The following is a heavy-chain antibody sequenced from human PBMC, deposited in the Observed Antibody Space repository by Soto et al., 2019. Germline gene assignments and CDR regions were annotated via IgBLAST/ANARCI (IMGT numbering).Heavy chain of an antibody. Sequence: HVQLVQSGTEVKKPGASVRVSCRVSGYPFTTYYIHWVRQAPGPGLEWMGWIDARRGGTVYEQKFQGSVTMPRDTSLSPGYMVLSGLRSDDPVLYYCATDDYGHFPYWGLGSVVTVCS. CDR1: GYPFTTYY. CDR2: IDARRGGT. D-gene: IGHD3-10*01. V-gene: IGHV1-2*02. J-gene: IGHJ4*02. CDR3: ATDDYGHFPY.